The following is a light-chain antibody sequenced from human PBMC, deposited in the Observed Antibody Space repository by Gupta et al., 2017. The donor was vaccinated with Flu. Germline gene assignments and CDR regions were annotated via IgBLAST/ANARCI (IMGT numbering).Light chain of an antibody. V-gene: IGKV3-15*01. CDR2: GTS. CDR3: QQQSRGHPFYI. CDR1: ESIGRN. Sequence: VMTQSPATLSVSPGERVTLSCRVSESIGRNIAWYQKRPGQAPRLLIYGTSTRATDITARFSGSGDGTEFTLSISSRQSDDFAVYCCQQQSRGHPFYIFGQGTKVEIK. J-gene: IGKJ2*01.